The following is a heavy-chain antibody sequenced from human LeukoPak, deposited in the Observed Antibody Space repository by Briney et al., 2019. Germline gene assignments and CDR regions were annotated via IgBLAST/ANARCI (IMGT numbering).Heavy chain of an antibody. D-gene: IGHD4-17*01. CDR1: GFTFSSYW. CDR2: INSDGSST. V-gene: IGHV3-74*01. CDR3: AREGDGDYGYFDL. J-gene: IGHJ2*01. Sequence: PGGSLRLSCAASGFTFSSYWMHWVRQAPGKGLGWVSRINSDGSSTSYADSVKGRFTISRDNAKNTLYLQMNSLRAEDTAVYYCAREGDGDYGYFDLWGRGTLVTVSS.